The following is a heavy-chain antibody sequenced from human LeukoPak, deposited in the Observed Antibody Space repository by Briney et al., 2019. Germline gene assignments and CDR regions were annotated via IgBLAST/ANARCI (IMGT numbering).Heavy chain of an antibody. J-gene: IGHJ4*02. CDR2: ISTYNRKT. D-gene: IGHD2-15*01. Sequence: ASVKVSCKASGYTFTSYAMNWVRQAPGQGLEWMGWISTYNRKTNYAQRLQDRVTMTTDTSTSTVYMELRSLRSDDTAMYYCARCDGGSCYSGYLGYWGQGTLVTVSS. CDR3: ARCDGGSCYSGYLGY. V-gene: IGHV1-18*01. CDR1: GYTFTSYA.